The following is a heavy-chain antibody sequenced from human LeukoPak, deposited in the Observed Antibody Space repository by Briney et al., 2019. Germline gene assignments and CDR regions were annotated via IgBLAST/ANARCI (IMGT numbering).Heavy chain of an antibody. Sequence: KPSETLSLTCTVSGGSISSGGYYWSWIRQPPGKGLEWIGYIYHSGNTYYNPSLKSRVTISVDRSKNQFSLKLSSVTAADTAVYYCARELYGGNRRRIDYWGQGTLVTVSS. J-gene: IGHJ4*02. D-gene: IGHD4-23*01. CDR3: ARELYGGNRRRIDY. CDR1: GGSISSGGYY. CDR2: IYHSGNT. V-gene: IGHV4-30-2*01.